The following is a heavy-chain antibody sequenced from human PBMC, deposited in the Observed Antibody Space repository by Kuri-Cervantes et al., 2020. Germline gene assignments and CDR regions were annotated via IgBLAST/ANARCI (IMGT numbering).Heavy chain of an antibody. CDR3: TRDIGVTSVAGYLDY. D-gene: IGHD6-19*01. CDR2: ITYDGRND. CDR1: GFTFNSHS. Sequence: GESLKISCAASGFTFNSHSMHWVRQAPGKGLEWVAIITYDGRNDYYADSVKGRFTISRDNSTKTLYLQMNSLRPEDTAVYYCTRDIGVTSVAGYLDYWGQGTLVTVSS. J-gene: IGHJ4*02. V-gene: IGHV3-30*04.